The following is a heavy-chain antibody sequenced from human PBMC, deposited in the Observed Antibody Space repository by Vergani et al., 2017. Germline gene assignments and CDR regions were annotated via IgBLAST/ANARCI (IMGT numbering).Heavy chain of an antibody. J-gene: IGHJ3*02. D-gene: IGHD3-22*01. CDR3: ARDAAVAITMIVVAPDAFDI. V-gene: IGHV4-59*01. CDR2: IYYSGST. Sequence: QVQLPESGPGLVKPSETLSLTCTVSGGSISSYYWSWIRQPPGKGLEWIGYIYYSGSTNYNPSLKSRVTISVDTSKNQFSLKLSSVTAADTAVYYCARDAAVAITMIVVAPDAFDIWGQGTMVTVSS. CDR1: GGSISSYY.